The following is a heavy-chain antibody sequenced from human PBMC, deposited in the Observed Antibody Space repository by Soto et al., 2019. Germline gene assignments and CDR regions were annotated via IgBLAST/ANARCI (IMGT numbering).Heavy chain of an antibody. V-gene: IGHV3-30-3*01. CDR2: ISYDGSNK. CDR3: ARPLWRNDYNWGYFDL. D-gene: IGHD4-4*01. Sequence: QVQLVESGGGVVKPGRSLRLSCAASGFTFSSYAMHWVRQAPGKGLERVAVISYDGSNKYYADSLKGRFTISRDNSKNTLYLQMNSLRAEDTAVYYCARPLWRNDYNWGYFDLWGRGTLVTVSS. J-gene: IGHJ2*01. CDR1: GFTFSSYA.